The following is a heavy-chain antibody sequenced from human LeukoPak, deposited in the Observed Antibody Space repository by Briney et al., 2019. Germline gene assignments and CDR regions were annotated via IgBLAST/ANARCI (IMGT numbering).Heavy chain of an antibody. V-gene: IGHV4-59*01. CDR2: IYYSGST. J-gene: IGHJ2*01. D-gene: IGHD5-12*01. CDR3: ARSYGVIVATGWYFDL. Sequence: SETLSLTCTVSGGSISSYHWSWIRQPPGKGLEWIGYIYYSGSTNYNPSLKSRVTISVDTSKNQFSLKLSSVTAADTAVYYCARSYGVIVATGWYFDLWGRGTLVTVSS. CDR1: GGSISSYH.